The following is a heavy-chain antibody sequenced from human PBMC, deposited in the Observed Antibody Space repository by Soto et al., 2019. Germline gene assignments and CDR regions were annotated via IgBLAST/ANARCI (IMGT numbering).Heavy chain of an antibody. CDR3: ARVELRRAKTRLFDY. D-gene: IGHD1-7*01. CDR2: ISAYNGNT. J-gene: IGHJ4*02. Sequence: ASVKVSCKASGYTFTSYGISWVRQAPGEGLEWMGWISAYNGNTNYAQKLQGRVTMTTDTSTSTAYMELRSLRSDDTAVYYCARVELRRAKTRLFDYWGQGTLVTVXS. CDR1: GYTFTSYG. V-gene: IGHV1-18*01.